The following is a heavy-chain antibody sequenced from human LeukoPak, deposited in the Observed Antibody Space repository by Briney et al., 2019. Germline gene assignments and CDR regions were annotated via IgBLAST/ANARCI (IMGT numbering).Heavy chain of an antibody. D-gene: IGHD3-22*01. CDR2: ICGSGDNT. CDR3: AKGSYYDSSGSFYFDY. Sequence: GVLRLSCAASGFTFSSYAMSWVRQAPGKGLGWVSGICGSGDNTYYADSVKGRFTISRDNSKNTLYVQVNSLGTEDTAAYYCAKGSYYDSSGSFYFDYWGQGTLVTVSS. V-gene: IGHV3-23*01. CDR1: GFTFSSYA. J-gene: IGHJ4*02.